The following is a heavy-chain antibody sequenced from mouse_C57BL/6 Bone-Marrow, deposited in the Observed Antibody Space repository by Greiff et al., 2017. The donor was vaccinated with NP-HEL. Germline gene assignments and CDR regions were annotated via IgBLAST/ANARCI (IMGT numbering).Heavy chain of an antibody. D-gene: IGHD2-3*01. J-gene: IGHJ4*01. V-gene: IGHV1-67*01. CDR1: GYTFTDCA. CDR2: IRTYNGNT. CDR3: AREAGYYFYAMDY. Sequence: QVQLQQSGPEVVRPGVSVKISCKGSGYTFTDCALHWVKQSHAKRLEWIGVIRTYNGNTHYNQRFKGKATMTVDKSSSTAYRELARVTSEDSAIYYCAREAGYYFYAMDYWGQGTSVTVSS.